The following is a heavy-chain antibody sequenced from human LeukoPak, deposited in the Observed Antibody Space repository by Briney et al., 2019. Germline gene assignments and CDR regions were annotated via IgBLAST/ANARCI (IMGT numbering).Heavy chain of an antibody. CDR3: ARALYYYDSSGYYPGNFQH. Sequence: SVKVSRKASGGTFSSYAISWVRQAPGQGLEWMGRIIPIFGTANYAQKFQGRVTITTDESTSTAYMELSSLRSEDTAVCYCARALYYYDSSGYYPGNFQHWGQGTLVTVSS. CDR2: IIPIFGTA. V-gene: IGHV1-69*05. CDR1: GGTFSSYA. J-gene: IGHJ1*01. D-gene: IGHD3-22*01.